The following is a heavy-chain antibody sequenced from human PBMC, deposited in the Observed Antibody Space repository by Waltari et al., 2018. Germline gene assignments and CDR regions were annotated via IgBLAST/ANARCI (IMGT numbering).Heavy chain of an antibody. CDR3: ARESYSSSAGYFYYYGLDV. CDR1: GDSLSSVGSY. Sequence: QVQLQESGPGLVKPSQTLSLTCTVSGDSLSSVGSYWPWIRQQPGKGLGCIGSIHYSGSTYYNPSLKSRVTISIDTSKKQFSLKLTSVTAADTAVYYCARESYSSSAGYFYYYGLDVWGQGTTVTVSS. J-gene: IGHJ6*02. D-gene: IGHD6-6*01. CDR2: IHYSGST. V-gene: IGHV4-31*03.